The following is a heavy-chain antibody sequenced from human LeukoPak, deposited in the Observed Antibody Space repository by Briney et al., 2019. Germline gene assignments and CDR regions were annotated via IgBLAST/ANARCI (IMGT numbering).Heavy chain of an antibody. CDR3: AKSAHYDILTGPWDY. V-gene: IGHV3-23*01. D-gene: IGHD3-9*01. CDR2: ISGSGGNT. J-gene: IGHJ4*02. CDR1: GFTFSSYA. Sequence: GGSLRLSCAASGFTFSSYAMSWVRQAPGKGLEWVSAISGSGGNTYYADSVKGRFTISRDNSKNTLYLQMNSLRAEDTAVYYCAKSAHYDILTGPWDYWGQGTLVTVSS.